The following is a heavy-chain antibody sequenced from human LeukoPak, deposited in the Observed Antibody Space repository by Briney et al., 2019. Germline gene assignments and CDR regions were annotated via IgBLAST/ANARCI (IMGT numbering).Heavy chain of an antibody. CDR3: ARGRRDGYNYRGYYFDY. V-gene: IGHV1-69*01. CDR1: GGTFSSYA. Sequence: SVTVSCKASGGTFSSYAISWVRQAPGQGLEWMGGIIPILGTANYAQKFQGRVTITADESTSTTYMELSSLRSEDTAVYYCARGRRDGYNYRGYYFDYWGQGTLVTVSS. D-gene: IGHD5-24*01. CDR2: IIPILGTA. J-gene: IGHJ4*02.